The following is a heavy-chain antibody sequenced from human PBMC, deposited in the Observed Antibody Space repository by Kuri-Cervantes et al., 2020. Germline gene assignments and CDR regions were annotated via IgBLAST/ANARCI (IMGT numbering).Heavy chain of an antibody. D-gene: IGHD3-16*01. CDR1: GFTFSSYS. CDR3: ARGRSMITFGGVRRYFDY. Sequence: GGSLRLSCAASGFTFSSYSMNWVRQAPGKGLEWVSSISSSSSYIYYADSVKGRFTISRDNAKNSLYLQMNSLRAEDTAVYYCARGRSMITFGGVRRYFDYWGQGTLVTVSS. CDR2: ISSSSSYI. V-gene: IGHV3-21*01. J-gene: IGHJ4*02.